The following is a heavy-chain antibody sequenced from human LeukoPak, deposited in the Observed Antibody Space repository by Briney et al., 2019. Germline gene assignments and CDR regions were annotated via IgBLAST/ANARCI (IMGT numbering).Heavy chain of an antibody. Sequence: PWETLSLTCAVYGGSFSGYYWSWIRQPPGKGLEWIGEINHSGSTNYNPSLKSRVTISVDTSKNQFSLKLSSVTAADTAVYYCARGRYDFWSGYYKVRYFDYWGQGTLVTVSS. V-gene: IGHV4-34*01. CDR3: ARGRYDFWSGYYKVRYFDY. CDR1: GGSFSGYY. CDR2: INHSGST. J-gene: IGHJ4*02. D-gene: IGHD3-3*01.